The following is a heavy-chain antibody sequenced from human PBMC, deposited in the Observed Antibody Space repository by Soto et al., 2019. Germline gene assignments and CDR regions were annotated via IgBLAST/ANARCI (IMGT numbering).Heavy chain of an antibody. V-gene: IGHV3-23*01. CDR3: AKSRVFIGAIVTLLDS. CDR2: ISNNGDTA. D-gene: IGHD3-16*02. J-gene: IGHJ4*02. CDR1: GFTFSSYA. Sequence: VQLLESGGGLVQPGGSLTLSCATSGFTFSSYAMVWVRQAAEKGLEWVASISNNGDTAYNADSVKGRFTISRGNCENPLSLQMNGLGAEDTALYFCAKSRVFIGAIVTLLDSWGQGTQVTVSS.